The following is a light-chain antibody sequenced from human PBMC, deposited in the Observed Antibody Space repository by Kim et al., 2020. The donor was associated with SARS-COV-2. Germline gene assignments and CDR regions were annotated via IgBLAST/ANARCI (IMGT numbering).Light chain of an antibody. J-gene: IGLJ3*02. V-gene: IGLV3-9*01. CDR3: QVWDSSTGV. CDR1: NIGTKN. CDR2: RDR. Sequence: SVALGQTARITGGGNNIGTKNVHWFQQKPGQAPVLVIYRDRNRPSGIPERFSGSNSGNTATLTISRAQPGDEADYYCQVWDSSTGVFGGGTQLTVL.